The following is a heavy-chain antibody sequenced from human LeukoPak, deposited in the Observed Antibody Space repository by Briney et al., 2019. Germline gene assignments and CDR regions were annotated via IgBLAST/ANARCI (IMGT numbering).Heavy chain of an antibody. Sequence: SETLSLTCTVSGGSISSYSWNWIRQPPGQGLEWIGIIYYSGSTNYNPSLKSRDTISVDTSKNQFSLKLSSVTAAYTVLYYWARRLAIWGQGTLVTVSS. CDR2: IYYSGST. D-gene: IGHD3-3*02. V-gene: IGHV4-59*01. J-gene: IGHJ4*02. CDR1: GGSISSYS. CDR3: ARRLAI.